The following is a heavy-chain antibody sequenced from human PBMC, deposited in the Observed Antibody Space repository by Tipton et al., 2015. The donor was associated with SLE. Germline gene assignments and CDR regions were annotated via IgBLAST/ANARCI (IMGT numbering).Heavy chain of an antibody. CDR1: GGSIRSSNW. Sequence: TLSLTCAVSGGSIRSSNWWSWVRQPPGKGLEWIGEIDHSGSTNSNPSLKGRVSMSVDKSKNQFSLKLSSVTVADTAVYYCAKDYNYDNADYNWGQGKLVIVSS. J-gene: IGHJ4*02. V-gene: IGHV4-4*02. D-gene: IGHD4-17*01. CDR3: AKDYNYDNADYN. CDR2: IDHSGST.